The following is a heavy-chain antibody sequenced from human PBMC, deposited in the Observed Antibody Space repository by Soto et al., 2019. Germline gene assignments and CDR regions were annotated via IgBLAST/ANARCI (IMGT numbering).Heavy chain of an antibody. D-gene: IGHD1-26*01. V-gene: IGHV1-69*04. Sequence: SVKVSCKASGGTFSSYTISWVRQAPGQGLEWMGRIIPILGIANYAQKFQGRVTITADKSTSTAYMELSSLRSEDTAVYYCAREFVGATTNYYYYYGMDVWGQGTTVTVSS. CDR1: GGTFSSYT. CDR2: IIPILGIA. J-gene: IGHJ6*02. CDR3: AREFVGATTNYYYYYGMDV.